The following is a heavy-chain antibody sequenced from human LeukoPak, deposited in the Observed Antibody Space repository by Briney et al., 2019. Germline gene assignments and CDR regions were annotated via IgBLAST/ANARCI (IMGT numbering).Heavy chain of an antibody. CDR3: ARASGYSYGFKTYYFDY. CDR1: GFTLSSNY. D-gene: IGHD5-18*01. Sequence: AGGSLRLSCAASGFTLSSNYMSWVRQAPGKGLEWVSVIYSGGSTYYADSVKGRFTISRDNAKNTLYLQMNSLRAEDTAVYYCARASGYSYGFKTYYFDYWGQGTLVTVSS. J-gene: IGHJ4*02. V-gene: IGHV3-53*01. CDR2: IYSGGST.